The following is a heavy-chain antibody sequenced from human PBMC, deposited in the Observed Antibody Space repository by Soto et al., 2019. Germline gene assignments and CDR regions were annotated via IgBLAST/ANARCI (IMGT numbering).Heavy chain of an antibody. CDR2: ISSSRSNI. CDR3: ARDCSLGSRYCRWFDP. J-gene: IGHJ5*02. Sequence: EVQLVESGGGLVQPGGSLRLSCVASGFTLSGYAMNWVRQAPGKGLEWVSYISSSRSNIQYAGSVKGRFTISRDNAKNSLHLQINSLRDEDTAVYYCARDCSLGSRYCRWFDPWGQGTLVTVSS. D-gene: IGHD2-15*01. CDR1: GFTLSGYA. V-gene: IGHV3-48*02.